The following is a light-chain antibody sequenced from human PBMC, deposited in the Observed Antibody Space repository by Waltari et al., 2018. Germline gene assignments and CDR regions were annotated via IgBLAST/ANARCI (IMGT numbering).Light chain of an antibody. CDR1: SRDIGDSNY. Sequence: QSALTQPPSASGSPGPSVTISCTGTSRDIGDSNYVSWYQQPPGKVPKLMIYDVYKRPSGVPDRFSGYKSGNTAFLTVSGLQGEDEADYYCSSFAGTHHVVFGGGTKLTVL. V-gene: IGLV2-8*01. J-gene: IGLJ2*01. CDR2: DVY. CDR3: SSFAGTHHVV.